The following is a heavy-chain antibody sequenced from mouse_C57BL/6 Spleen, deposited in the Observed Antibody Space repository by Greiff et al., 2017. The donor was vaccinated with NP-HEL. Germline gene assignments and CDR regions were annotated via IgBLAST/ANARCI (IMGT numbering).Heavy chain of an antibody. D-gene: IGHD1-1*01. CDR1: GYTFTSYW. J-gene: IGHJ2*01. CDR3: ARERFYYGLYFDY. CDR2: IYPGSGST. Sequence: VQLQQPGAELVKPGASVKMSCKASGYTFTSYWITWVKQRPGQGLEWIGDIYPGSGSTNYNEKFKSKATLTVDTSSSTAYMQLSSLTAEDSAVYYCARERFYYGLYFDYWGQGTTLTVSS. V-gene: IGHV1-55*01.